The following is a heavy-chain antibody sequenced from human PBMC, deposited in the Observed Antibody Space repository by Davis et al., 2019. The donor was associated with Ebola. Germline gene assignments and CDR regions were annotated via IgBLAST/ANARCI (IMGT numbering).Heavy chain of an antibody. J-gene: IGHJ2*01. CDR1: GGSISSGDYY. V-gene: IGHV4-30-4*01. CDR2: IYYSGST. Sequence: PSETLSLTCTVSGGSISSGDYYWSWIRQPPGKGLEWIGYIYYSGSTYYNPSLKSRVTISVDTSKNQFSLKLSSVTAADTAVYYCARLSDYGDSSYWYFDLWGRGTLVTVSS. D-gene: IGHD4-17*01. CDR3: ARLSDYGDSSYWYFDL.